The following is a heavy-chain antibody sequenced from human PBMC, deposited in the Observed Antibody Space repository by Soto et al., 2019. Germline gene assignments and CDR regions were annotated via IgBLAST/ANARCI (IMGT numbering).Heavy chain of an antibody. J-gene: IGHJ4*02. V-gene: IGHV3-30*18. CDR1: GFTFSIYG. Sequence: GGSLRLSCAASGFTFSIYGMHWVRQAPGKGLEWVAVISYDGSNKYYADSVKGRFTISRDNSKNTLYLQMNSLRAEDTAVYYCAKGPVRGQTLDYWSQGTLVTVSS. CDR2: ISYDGSNK. D-gene: IGHD3-10*01. CDR3: AKGPVRGQTLDY.